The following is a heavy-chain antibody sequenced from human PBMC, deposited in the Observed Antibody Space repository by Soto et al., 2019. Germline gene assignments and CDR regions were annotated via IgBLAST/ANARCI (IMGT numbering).Heavy chain of an antibody. CDR3: ARGVSYYGSGSLLFDY. Sequence: PGGSLRLSCAASGFTFSSYAMHWVRQAPGKGLEWVAVISYDGSNKYYADSVKGRFTISRDNSKNTLYLQMNSLRAEDTAVYYCARGVSYYGSGSLLFDYRAQRTLVTGSS. CDR1: GFTFSSYA. CDR2: ISYDGSNK. V-gene: IGHV3-30-3*01. J-gene: IGHJ4*02. D-gene: IGHD3-10*01.